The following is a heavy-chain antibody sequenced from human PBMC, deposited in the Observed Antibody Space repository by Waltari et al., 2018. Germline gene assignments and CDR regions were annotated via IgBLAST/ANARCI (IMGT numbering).Heavy chain of an antibody. CDR3: AMNPTHYYDSSGYYPGPLDY. D-gene: IGHD3-22*01. V-gene: IGHV3-23*01. J-gene: IGHJ4*02. Sequence: EVQLLESGGGLVQPGGSLRLSCAASGFTFRSSAMSCVRQAPGKGLGWVSAISGSGGSTYYADSVKGRFTISRDNSKNTLYLQMNSLRAEDTAVYYCAMNPTHYYDSSGYYPGPLDYWGQGTLVTVSS. CDR2: ISGSGGST. CDR1: GFTFRSSA.